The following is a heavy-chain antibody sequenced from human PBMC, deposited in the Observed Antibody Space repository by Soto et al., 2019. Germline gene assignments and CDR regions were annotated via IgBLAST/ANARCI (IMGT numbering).Heavy chain of an antibody. CDR2: INHSGST. CDR3: ARGPHRRATLSCYYYYYGMDV. J-gene: IGHJ6*02. CDR1: GGSFSGYY. V-gene: IGHV4-34*01. Sequence: SETLSLTCAVYGGSFSGYYWSWIRQPPGKGLEWIGEINHSGSTNYNPSLKSRVTISVDTSKNQFSLKLSSVTAADTAVYYCARGPHRRATLSCYYYYYGMDVWGQGTTVTVSS. D-gene: IGHD1-1*01.